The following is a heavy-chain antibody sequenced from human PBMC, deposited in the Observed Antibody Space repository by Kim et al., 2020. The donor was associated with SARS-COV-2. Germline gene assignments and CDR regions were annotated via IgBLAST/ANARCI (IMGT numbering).Heavy chain of an antibody. V-gene: IGHV4-59*13. J-gene: IGHJ5*02. CDR2: IYYSGST. Sequence: SETLSLTCTVSGGSISSYYWSWIRQPPGKGLEWIGYIYYSGSTNYNPSLKSRVTISVDTSKNQFSLKLSSVTAADTAVYYCARDRGEMSWFDPWGQGTLV. CDR1: GGSISSYY. D-gene: IGHD3-10*01. CDR3: ARDRGEMSWFDP.